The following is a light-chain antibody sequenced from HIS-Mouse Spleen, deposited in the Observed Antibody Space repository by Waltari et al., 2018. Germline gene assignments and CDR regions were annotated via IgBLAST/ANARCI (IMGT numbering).Light chain of an antibody. J-gene: IGLJ1*01. CDR1: SSDVGGYNY. Sequence: QSALTQPASVSGSPGQSITISCTGTSSDVGGYNYVSWYQQHPGKAPKLMIYHVSNRPSGFSNRFSASKSGNTASLTISGLQAEDEADYYCSSYTSSSTYVFGTGTKVTVL. CDR3: SSYTSSSTYV. CDR2: HVS. V-gene: IGLV2-14*03.